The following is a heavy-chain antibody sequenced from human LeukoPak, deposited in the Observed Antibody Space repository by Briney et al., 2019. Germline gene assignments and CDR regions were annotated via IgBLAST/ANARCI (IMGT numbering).Heavy chain of an antibody. CDR3: ARDAGYCTGGSCWYFDH. CDR1: GYTFTDYY. Sequence: ASVKVSCKASGYTFTDYYMHWVRQAPGQGLEWMGWINLNSGGTNFAQRFQGRVTMTRDTSISAAYMDLSRLISDDTAVYYCARDAGYCTGGSCWYFDHWGQGTLVTVSS. CDR2: INLNSGGT. J-gene: IGHJ4*02. V-gene: IGHV1-2*02. D-gene: IGHD2-15*01.